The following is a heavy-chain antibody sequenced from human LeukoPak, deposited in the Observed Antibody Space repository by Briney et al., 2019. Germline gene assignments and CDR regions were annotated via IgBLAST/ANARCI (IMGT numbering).Heavy chain of an antibody. J-gene: IGHJ4*02. Sequence: GESLRLSCAASGFTFSRNDMSWVRQAPGKGLDWVSSISGNGRNTYYADSVKGRFTATRDNFKGTLYLQMDSLRAEDTAVYYCAKSVDFGGNRYFDYWGQGTLVTVSS. D-gene: IGHD4-23*01. V-gene: IGHV3-23*01. CDR1: GFTFSRND. CDR2: ISGNGRNT. CDR3: AKSVDFGGNRYFDY.